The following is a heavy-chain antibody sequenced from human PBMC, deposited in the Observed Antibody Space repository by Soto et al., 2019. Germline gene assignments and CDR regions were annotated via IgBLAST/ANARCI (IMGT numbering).Heavy chain of an antibody. J-gene: IGHJ3*02. D-gene: IGHD2-15*01. CDR3: ARYCSGGSCYGAFDI. Sequence: GGSLRLSCAASGFTVSSNYMSWVRQAPGKGLEWVSVIYSGGSTYYADSVKGRFTISRDNSKNTLYLQMNSLRAEDTAVYYCARYCSGGSCYGAFDIWGQGTMVTVSS. CDR1: GFTVSSNY. CDR2: IYSGGST. V-gene: IGHV3-53*01.